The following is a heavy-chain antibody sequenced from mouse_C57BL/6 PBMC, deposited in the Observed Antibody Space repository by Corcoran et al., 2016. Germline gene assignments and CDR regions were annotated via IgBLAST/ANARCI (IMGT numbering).Heavy chain of an antibody. J-gene: IGHJ4*01. D-gene: IGHD4-1*01. CDR2: IFPGSGST. CDR3: AREALANWDPYYAMDY. Sequence: QVQLQQSGPELVKPGASVKISCKASGYTFTDYYINWVKQRPGQGLEWIGWIFPGSGSTYYNEKFKGKATLTVDKSSSTAYMLLSSLTSEDSAVYFCAREALANWDPYYAMDYWGQGTSVTVSS. V-gene: IGHV1-75*01. CDR1: GYTFTDYY.